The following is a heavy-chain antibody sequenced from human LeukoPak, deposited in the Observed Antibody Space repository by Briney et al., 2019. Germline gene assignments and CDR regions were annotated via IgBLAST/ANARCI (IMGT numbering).Heavy chain of an antibody. V-gene: IGHV4-4*07. D-gene: IGHD3-10*01. Sequence: PSETLSLTCTVSGGSISTYYWSWIRQPAGKGLEWIGRIYTSGSTNYNPSLMSRVTMSVDTSKNQFSLKLSSVTAADTAVYYCASSVPRGFGELLQPLFDYWGQGTLVTVSS. CDR2: IYTSGST. CDR3: ASSVPRGFGELLQPLFDY. J-gene: IGHJ4*02. CDR1: GGSISTYY.